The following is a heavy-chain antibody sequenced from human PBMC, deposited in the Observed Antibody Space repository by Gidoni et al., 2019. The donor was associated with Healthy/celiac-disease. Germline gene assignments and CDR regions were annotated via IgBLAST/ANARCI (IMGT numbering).Heavy chain of an antibody. CDR1: GYTFTSYD. Sequence: QVQLVQSGAEVKKPGASVKVSCKASGYTFTSYDINWVRQANGQGLEWMGWMNPNSGNTGSAQKFQGRVTMTRNTSISTAYMELSSLRSEDTAVYYCARGVDPSTVPDEYSSSWYYYYYYMDVWGKGTTVTVSS. CDR3: ARGVDPSTVPDEYSSSWYYYYYYMDV. CDR2: MNPNSGNT. D-gene: IGHD6-13*01. J-gene: IGHJ6*03. V-gene: IGHV1-8*01.